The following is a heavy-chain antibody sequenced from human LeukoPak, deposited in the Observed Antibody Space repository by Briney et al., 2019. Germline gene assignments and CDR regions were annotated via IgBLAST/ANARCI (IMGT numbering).Heavy chain of an antibody. CDR2: ISSNGGRT. D-gene: IGHD3-9*01. CDR1: GFTFTNCA. Sequence: GGSLRLSCAASGFTFTNCAMSWVRQAPGKGLEWVSVISSNGGRTHYADSVKGRFTISRDNSRNTLYLQMNTLRVEDTAVYYCTRDLMDYDVSTGLHHYYMDVWGQGTTVTVSS. CDR3: TRDLMDYDVSTGLHHYYMDV. J-gene: IGHJ6*02. V-gene: IGHV3-23*01.